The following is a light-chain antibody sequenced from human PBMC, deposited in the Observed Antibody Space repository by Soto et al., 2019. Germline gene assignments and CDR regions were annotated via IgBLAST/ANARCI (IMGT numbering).Light chain of an antibody. J-gene: IGKJ4*01. Sequence: EVVMTQSLVTLSVSPGERATLSCRASQSVSGSVAWYQQKPGQAPRLLIHGASNSATDIPARFSGSGSGTVYSLTINGLQSDDFAVYYWQQYKCWPLTFGGGTKVEIK. CDR2: GAS. V-gene: IGKV3-15*01. CDR3: QQYKCWPLT. CDR1: QSVSGS.